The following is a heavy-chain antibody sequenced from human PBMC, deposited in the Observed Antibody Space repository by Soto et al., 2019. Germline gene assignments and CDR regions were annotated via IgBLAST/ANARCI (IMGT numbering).Heavy chain of an antibody. J-gene: IGHJ4*02. D-gene: IGHD2-2*01. CDR1: GFTFSSYG. V-gene: IGHV3-33*01. CDR2: IWYDGSNK. CDR3: ARAYCSSTSCYFDY. Sequence: QVQLVESGGGVVQPGRSLRLSCAASGFTFSSYGMHWVRQAPGKGLEWVAVIWYDGSNKYYADSVKGRFTISRDNSKNTLYPQMNSLRAEDTAVYYCARAYCSSTSCYFDYWGQGTLVTVSS.